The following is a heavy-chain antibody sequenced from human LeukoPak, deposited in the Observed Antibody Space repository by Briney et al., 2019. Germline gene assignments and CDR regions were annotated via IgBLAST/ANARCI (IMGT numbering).Heavy chain of an antibody. V-gene: IGHV3-21*01. Sequence: PGGSLRLSCAASGFTFSSYSMNWVHQAPGKGLEWVSSISSSGSYIYYLDSVRGRFTISRDNAKDSLYLQMNSLRAEDTAVYYCARVVNWFDPWGQGTLVTVSS. J-gene: IGHJ5*02. D-gene: IGHD2-15*01. CDR3: ARVVNWFDP. CDR2: ISSSGSYI. CDR1: GFTFSSYS.